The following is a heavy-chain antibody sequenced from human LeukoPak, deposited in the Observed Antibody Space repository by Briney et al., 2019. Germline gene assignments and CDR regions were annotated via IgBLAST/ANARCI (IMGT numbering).Heavy chain of an antibody. CDR3: ARDIFDY. CDR1: GFTFSSYW. V-gene: IGHV3-7*01. Sequence: GGSLRLSCAASGFTFSSYWMGWVRQAPGQGLEWVANIKHEGSEKYYVDSVKGRFTISRDNAKNSLYLQMSSLRAEDTAVYYCARDIFDYWGQGTLVTVSS. CDR2: IKHEGSEK. J-gene: IGHJ4*02.